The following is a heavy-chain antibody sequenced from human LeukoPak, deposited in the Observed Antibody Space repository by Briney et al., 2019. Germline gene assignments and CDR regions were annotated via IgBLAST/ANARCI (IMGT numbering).Heavy chain of an antibody. Sequence: GGSLRLSCAASEFTFSSYWMSWVRQPPGKGLEWVANIKQDGSEKYYVDSVKGRFTISRDNAKNSVYLQMNSLRAEDTALYYCARDRWSYGSGSYSIFDYWGQGTLVTVSS. CDR3: ARDRWSYGSGSYSIFDY. V-gene: IGHV3-7*01. CDR1: EFTFSSYW. J-gene: IGHJ4*02. CDR2: IKQDGSEK. D-gene: IGHD3-10*01.